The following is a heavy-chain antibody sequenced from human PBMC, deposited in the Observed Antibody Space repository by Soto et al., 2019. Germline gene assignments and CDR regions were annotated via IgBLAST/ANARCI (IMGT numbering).Heavy chain of an antibody. V-gene: IGHV2-5*02. J-gene: IGHJ4*02. D-gene: IGHD3-22*01. Sequence: SGPTLVNPTQTLTLTCTFSGFSLRTSGVGVGWIRQPPGKALEWLALIYWDDAKRYSPSLKSRLTITKDTSKNQVVLTMTNMDPVDTATYYCARGDSTGYYPYWGQGTRVTVSS. CDR1: GFSLRTSGVG. CDR2: IYWDDAK. CDR3: ARGDSTGYYPY.